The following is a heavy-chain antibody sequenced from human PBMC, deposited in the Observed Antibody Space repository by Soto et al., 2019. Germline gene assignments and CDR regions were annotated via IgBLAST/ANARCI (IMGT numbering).Heavy chain of an antibody. CDR2: ISGSGGST. Sequence: EVQLLESGGGLVQHGGSLRLSCAASGFTFSSYAMSWVRQAPGKGLEWVSAISGSGGSTYYADSVKGRFTISRDNSKNTLYLQMNSLRAEDTAVYYCAKEGYSYGYSYYYYGMDVWGQGTTVTVSS. J-gene: IGHJ6*02. CDR3: AKEGYSYGYSYYYYGMDV. D-gene: IGHD5-18*01. V-gene: IGHV3-23*01. CDR1: GFTFSSYA.